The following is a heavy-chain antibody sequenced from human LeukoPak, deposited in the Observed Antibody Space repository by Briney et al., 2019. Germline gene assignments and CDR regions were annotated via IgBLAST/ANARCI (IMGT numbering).Heavy chain of an antibody. Sequence: GGSLRLSCAASGFTFSDYEMNWVRQAPGKGLEWVSYISGSGTTIYYADSVKGRFTISRDNAKNSLFLQMNSLRAEDTAVYYCASFDRLHYYYSYMDVWGKGTTVTISS. CDR2: ISGSGTTI. J-gene: IGHJ6*03. CDR1: GFTFSDYE. V-gene: IGHV3-48*03. D-gene: IGHD3-9*01. CDR3: ASFDRLHYYYSYMDV.